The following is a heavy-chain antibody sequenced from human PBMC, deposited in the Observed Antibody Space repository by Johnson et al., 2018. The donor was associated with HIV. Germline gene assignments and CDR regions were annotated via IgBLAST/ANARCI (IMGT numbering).Heavy chain of an antibody. CDR2: ISHDGSDK. J-gene: IGHJ3*02. Sequence: QVQLVESGGGVVQPGRSLRLSCAASGFTFDSYAMHWVRQAPGKGLEWVAIISHDGSDKYYADSVKGRFTISRDKPKNTLYLQMNSLRAEDTAVYYCAKVLKSIVTADAFDIWGQGTMVTVSS. CDR3: AKVLKSIVTADAFDI. V-gene: IGHV3-30*04. CDR1: GFTFDSYA. D-gene: IGHD2-21*02.